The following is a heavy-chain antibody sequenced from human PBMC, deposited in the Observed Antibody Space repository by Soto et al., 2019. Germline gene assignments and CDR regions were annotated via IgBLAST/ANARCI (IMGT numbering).Heavy chain of an antibody. D-gene: IGHD3-22*01. V-gene: IGHV3-53*01. Sequence: EVQLVESGGGLIQPGGSLRLSCAASGFTVSSNYMSWVRQAPGKGLEWVSVIYSGGSTYYADSVKGRFTISSVNSKNTLYLQMNSLRAEDTAVYYCARDRVESGYPEYFQHWGQGTLVTVSS. CDR3: ARDRVESGYPEYFQH. J-gene: IGHJ1*01. CDR1: GFTVSSNY. CDR2: IYSGGST.